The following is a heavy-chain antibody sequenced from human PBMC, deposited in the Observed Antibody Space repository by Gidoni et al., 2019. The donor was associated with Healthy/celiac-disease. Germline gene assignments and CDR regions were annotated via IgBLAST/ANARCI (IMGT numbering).Heavy chain of an antibody. D-gene: IGHD6-19*01. J-gene: IGHJ5*02. V-gene: IGHV3-33*01. Sequence: QVQLVESGGGVVQPGRSLKLSRAASGFPLRNYGMHWVRQAPGEGLEWVAVIWYDGSNKYYADSVKGRFTISRDNSKNTLYLQMNSLRAEDTAVYYCARDHGQWLANWFDPWGQGTLVTVSS. CDR2: IWYDGSNK. CDR1: GFPLRNYG. CDR3: ARDHGQWLANWFDP.